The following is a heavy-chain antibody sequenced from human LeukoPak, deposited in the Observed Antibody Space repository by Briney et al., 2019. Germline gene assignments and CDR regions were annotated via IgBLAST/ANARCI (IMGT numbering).Heavy chain of an antibody. J-gene: IGHJ6*03. CDR2: INPSGGTT. CDR3: ARGRAANRDGYYYYMDV. CDR1: GYTFTNYY. V-gene: IGHV1-46*01. Sequence: ASVKVSCKASGYTFTNYYLHWVRQAPGQGLEWMGVINPSGGTTGYPQKLQGRVTMTRDTSTSTVYMELSSLRSEDTAVYYCARGRAANRDGYYYYMDVWGKGTTVTISS. D-gene: IGHD5-24*01.